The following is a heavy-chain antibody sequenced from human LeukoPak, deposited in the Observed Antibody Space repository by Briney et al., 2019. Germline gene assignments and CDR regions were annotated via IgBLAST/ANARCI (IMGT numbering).Heavy chain of an antibody. J-gene: IGHJ5*02. V-gene: IGHV4-34*01. CDR2: INHSGST. CDR3: ARGYWFDR. CDR1: GGSFSGYY. Sequence: SETLSLTCAVYGGSFSGYYWSWIRQPPGKGLEWIGEINHSGSTNYNPSLKSRVTISVDTSKNQFSLKLSSVTAADTAVYYCARGYWFDRWGQGTLVTVSS.